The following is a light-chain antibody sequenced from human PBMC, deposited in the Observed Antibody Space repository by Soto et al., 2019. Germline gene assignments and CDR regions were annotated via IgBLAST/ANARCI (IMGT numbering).Light chain of an antibody. CDR3: ASHTGAYTWV. CDR1: RSDVGNYDR. J-gene: IGLJ3*02. V-gene: IGLV2-18*02. Sequence: QSALTQPPSVAGSPGQSVTISCTGTRSDVGNYDRVSWFQQPPGTVPKLIIYAVYNRPSGVPERFSGSKSGNTASLTISGLQAEDEADYYCASHTGAYTWVFGGGTQLTVL. CDR2: AVY.